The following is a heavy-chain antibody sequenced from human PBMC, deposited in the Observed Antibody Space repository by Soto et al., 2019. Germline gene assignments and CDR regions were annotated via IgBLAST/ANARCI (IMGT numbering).Heavy chain of an antibody. Sequence: GSLRLSCAASGFTFSSYAMHWVRQAPGKGLVWISRIRNDGTKITYADSVKGRFTTSRDNAKNTLYLQMNSLRVEDSAVYFCAKSDWFDIWGRGTLVTVSS. D-gene: IGHD3-9*01. V-gene: IGHV3-74*01. CDR1: GFTFSSYA. CDR3: AKSDWFDI. J-gene: IGHJ2*01. CDR2: IRNDGTKI.